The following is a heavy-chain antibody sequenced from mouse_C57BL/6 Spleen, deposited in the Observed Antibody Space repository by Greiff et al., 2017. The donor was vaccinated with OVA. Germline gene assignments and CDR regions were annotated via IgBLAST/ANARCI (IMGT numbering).Heavy chain of an antibody. D-gene: IGHD2-4*01. CDR1: VYAFSSSW. V-gene: IGHV1-82*01. J-gene: IGHJ2*01. Sequence: VQLQQSGPELVKPGASVKISCKASVYAFSSSWMNWVKQRPGKGLEWIGRIYPGDGDTNYNGKFKGKATLTADKSSSTAYMQLSSLTSEDSAVYFCASYYYDYDERDYWGQGTTLTVSS. CDR2: IYPGDGDT. CDR3: ASYYYDYDERDY.